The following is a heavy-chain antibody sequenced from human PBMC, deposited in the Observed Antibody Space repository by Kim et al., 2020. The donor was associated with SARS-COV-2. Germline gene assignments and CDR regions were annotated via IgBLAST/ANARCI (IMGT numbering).Heavy chain of an antibody. CDR3: ARGQRGSGWLGGVDY. J-gene: IGHJ4*02. Sequence: SETLSLTCTVSGGSISSYYWSWIRQPPGKGLEWIGYIYYSGSTNYNPSLKRGVTISVDTSKNQSSLKLSSVTAADTAVDYCARGQRGSGWLGGVDYWGQG. CDR1: GGSISSYY. CDR2: IYYSGST. V-gene: IGHV4-59*01. D-gene: IGHD6-19*01.